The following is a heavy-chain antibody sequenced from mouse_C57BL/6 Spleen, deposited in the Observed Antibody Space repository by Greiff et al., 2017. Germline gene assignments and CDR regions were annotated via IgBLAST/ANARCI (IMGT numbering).Heavy chain of an antibody. CDR1: GYTFTSYW. CDR3: AREESSPWFAY. CDR2: IDPSDSYT. J-gene: IGHJ3*01. V-gene: IGHV1-59*01. D-gene: IGHD1-1*01. Sequence: QVQLQQPGAELVRPGTSVKLSCKASGYTFTSYWMHWVKQRPGQGLEWIGVIDPSDSYTNYNPKFKGKGTLTVDTSSSTAYMQLSSLTSEDSAVYYCAREESSPWFAYWGQGTLVTVS.